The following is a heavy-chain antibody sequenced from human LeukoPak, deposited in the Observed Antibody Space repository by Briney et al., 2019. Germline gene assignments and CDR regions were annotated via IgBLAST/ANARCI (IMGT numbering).Heavy chain of an antibody. V-gene: IGHV1-2*02. Sequence: ASVKVSCKASGYTFTGYYMHWVRQAPGQGLEWMGWINPNSGGTNYAQKFQGRVTMTRDTSISTAYMELSRLRSDDTAVYYCARDDYYDSSGYYPGFGYWGQGTLVTVSS. J-gene: IGHJ4*02. CDR3: ARDDYYDSSGYYPGFGY. CDR2: INPNSGGT. CDR1: GYTFTGYY. D-gene: IGHD3-22*01.